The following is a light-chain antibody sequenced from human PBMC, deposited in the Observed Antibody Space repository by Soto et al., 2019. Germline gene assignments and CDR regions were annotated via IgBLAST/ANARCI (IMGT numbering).Light chain of an antibody. CDR1: QCVSSY. V-gene: IGKV3-15*01. J-gene: IGKJ5*01. CDR3: QQCNDWPLIT. Sequence: EIVMTQSPATLSVSPGERATLSCRASQCVSSYLAWYQQKPGQAPRLLIYGASTRATGVPARFSGSGSGTEFTLTISSLQSEDFAVYYCQQCNDWPLITFGQGTRLE. CDR2: GAS.